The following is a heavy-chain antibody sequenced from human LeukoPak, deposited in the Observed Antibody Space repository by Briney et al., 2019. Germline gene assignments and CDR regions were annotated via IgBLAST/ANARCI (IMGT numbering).Heavy chain of an antibody. CDR1: GYTFTSYY. CDR3: ARDSGMVRGTVDY. V-gene: IGHV1-46*01. CDR2: INPSGGST. J-gene: IGHJ4*02. Sequence: ASVKVSCKSSGYTFTSYYMYWVRQAPGQGLEWMGIINPSGGSTSYAQKFQGRVTMTKDTSTSTVYMELSSLRSEDTAVYYCARDSGMVRGTVDYWGQGTLVTVSS. D-gene: IGHD3-10*01.